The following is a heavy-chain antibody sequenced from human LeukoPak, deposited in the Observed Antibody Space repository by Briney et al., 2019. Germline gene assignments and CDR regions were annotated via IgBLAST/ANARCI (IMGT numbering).Heavy chain of an antibody. J-gene: IGHJ6*02. CDR2: ISAYNGNT. CDR3: ASVRERDYYYGMDV. V-gene: IGHV1-18*01. Sequence: ASVKVSCKASGYTFTSYGISWVRQAPGQGLEWMGWISAYNGNTNYAQKLQGRVTMTTDTSTSTAYMELSSLRSEDTAVYYCASVRERDYYYGMDVWGQGTTVTVSS. D-gene: IGHD1-1*01. CDR1: GYTFTSYG.